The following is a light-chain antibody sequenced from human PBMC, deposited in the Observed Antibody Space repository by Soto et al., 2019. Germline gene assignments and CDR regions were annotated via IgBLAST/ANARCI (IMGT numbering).Light chain of an antibody. CDR3: SSYTSGSAGV. CDR1: SSDVGGYNH. CDR2: DVS. Sequence: QSALTQPASVSGSPGQSITLSCTGTSSDVGGYNHVSWYQQHPGKAPKLLIYDVSNRPSGVSHRFSGSKFGNKASLTISGLVAEDEAAYYCSSYTSGSAGVFGSGTKVTVL. V-gene: IGLV2-14*01. J-gene: IGLJ1*01.